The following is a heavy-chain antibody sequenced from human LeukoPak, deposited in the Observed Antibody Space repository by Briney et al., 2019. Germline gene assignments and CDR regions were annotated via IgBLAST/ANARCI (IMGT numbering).Heavy chain of an antibody. J-gene: IGHJ6*03. V-gene: IGHV1-24*01. CDR2: FDPEDGET. CDR3: ATAVPQQPGYYYYYMDV. D-gene: IGHD6-13*01. CDR1: VYTLTELS. Sequence: ASVKVSCKVSVYTLTELSMHWVRQAPGKGLEWMGGFDPEDGETIYAQKFQGRVTMTEDTSTDTAYMELSSLRSEDTAVYYCATAVPQQPGYYYYYMDVWGKGTTVTVSS.